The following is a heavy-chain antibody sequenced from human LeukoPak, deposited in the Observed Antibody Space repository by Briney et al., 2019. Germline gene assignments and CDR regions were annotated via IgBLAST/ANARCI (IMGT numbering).Heavy chain of an antibody. CDR3: ARDIFSGSYSGYFDY. V-gene: IGHV3-30*03. CDR1: GFTFSSYG. J-gene: IGHJ4*02. D-gene: IGHD1-26*01. Sequence: PGGSLRLSCAASGFTFSSYGMHWVRQAPGKGLEWVAVISYDRSNKYYADSVKGRFTISRDNSKNTLYLQMNSLRAEDTAVYYCARDIFSGSYSGYFDYWGQGTLVTVSS. CDR2: ISYDRSNK.